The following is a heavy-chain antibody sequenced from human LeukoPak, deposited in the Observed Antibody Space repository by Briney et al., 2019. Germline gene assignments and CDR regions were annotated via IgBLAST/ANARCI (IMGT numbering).Heavy chain of an antibody. J-gene: IGHJ4*02. Sequence: SETLSLTCTVSGGSISSSSYYWGWIRQPPGKGLEWIGSIYYSGSTYYNPSLKSRVTISVDTSKNQFSLKLSSVTAADTAVYYCAVLGGEDFDYWGQGTLVTVSS. CDR3: AVLGGEDFDY. CDR2: IYYSGST. V-gene: IGHV4-39*07. CDR1: GGSISSSSYY. D-gene: IGHD2-15*01.